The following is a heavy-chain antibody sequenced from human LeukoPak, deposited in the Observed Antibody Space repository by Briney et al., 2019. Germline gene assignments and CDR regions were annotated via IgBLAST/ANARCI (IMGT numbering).Heavy chain of an antibody. J-gene: IGHJ4*02. Sequence: KASGTLSLTCAVYGGSFSGYYWSWIRQPPGKGLEWIGEINHSGSTNYNPSLESRVTISVDTSKNQFSLKLGSVTAADTAVYYCARGYSSSWHLDYWGQGTLVTVSS. CDR2: INHSGST. V-gene: IGHV4-34*01. D-gene: IGHD6-13*01. CDR1: GGSFSGYY. CDR3: ARGYSSSWHLDY.